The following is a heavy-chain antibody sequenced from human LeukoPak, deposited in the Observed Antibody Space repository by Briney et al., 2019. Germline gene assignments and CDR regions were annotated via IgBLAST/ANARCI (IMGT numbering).Heavy chain of an antibody. J-gene: IGHJ6*03. V-gene: IGHV4-39*07. CDR2: IYYSGST. CDR3: ARVRVIAVAAAFGNYYYMDV. Sequence: PSETLSLTCTVSGGSISSSSYYWGWIRQPPGKGLEWIGSIYYSGSTNYNPSLKSRVTISVDTSKNQFSLKLSSVTAAGTAVYYCARVRVIAVAAAFGNYYYMDVWGKGTTVTVSS. CDR1: GGSISSSSYY. D-gene: IGHD6-19*01.